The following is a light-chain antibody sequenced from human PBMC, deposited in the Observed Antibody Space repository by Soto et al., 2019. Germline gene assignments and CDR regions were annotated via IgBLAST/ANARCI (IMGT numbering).Light chain of an antibody. Sequence: SCELTQPPSVSVAPGKTARITCGGTNIGSKSVHWYQQKPGQAPVLVIYYDSDRPSGIPERFSGSNSGNTATLTISRVEAGDEADYYCQVWDSSSVVFGGGTKLTVL. CDR2: YDS. V-gene: IGLV3-21*04. CDR1: NIGSKS. CDR3: QVWDSSSVV. J-gene: IGLJ2*01.